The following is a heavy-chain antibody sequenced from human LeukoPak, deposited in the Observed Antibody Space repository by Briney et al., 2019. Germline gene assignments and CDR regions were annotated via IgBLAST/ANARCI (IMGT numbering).Heavy chain of an antibody. CDR2: IYTSGST. CDR3: ARVGARSRYGSGSYYNVLNYYYYMDV. CDR1: GGSISSGSYY. V-gene: IGHV4-61*02. J-gene: IGHJ6*03. D-gene: IGHD3-10*01. Sequence: SETLSLTCTVSGGSISSGSYYWSWIRQPAGKGLEWIGRIYTSGSTNYNPSLKSRVTISVDTSKNQFSLKLSSVTAADTAVYYCARVGARSRYGSGSYYNVLNYYYYMDVWGKGTTVTVSS.